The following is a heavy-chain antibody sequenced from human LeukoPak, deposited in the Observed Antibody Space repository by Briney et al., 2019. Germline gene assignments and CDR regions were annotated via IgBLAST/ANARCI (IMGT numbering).Heavy chain of an antibody. D-gene: IGHD1-26*01. Sequence: PSETLSLTCAVPGGSITTTNWWSWVRQPPGKGLEWIGGVHLSGATNYNPPLESRVSMSIDKSKNHLSLEVTSVTATYTAIYYCTRESGAFTPFGFWGQGTLLTVSS. CDR1: GGSITTTNW. V-gene: IGHV4-4*02. CDR2: VHLSGAT. J-gene: IGHJ4*02. CDR3: TRESGAFTPFGF.